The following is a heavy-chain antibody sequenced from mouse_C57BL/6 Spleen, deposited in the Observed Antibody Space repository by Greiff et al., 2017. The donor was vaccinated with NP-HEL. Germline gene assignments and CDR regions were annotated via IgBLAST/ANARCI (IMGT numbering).Heavy chain of an antibody. J-gene: IGHJ2*01. CDR3: ARAVTTADFDY. Sequence: VQRVESGPGLVQPSQSLSITCTVSGFSLTSYGVHWVRQSPGKGLEWLGVIGRGGGTAYNAAFISRLSISKANSKSQVFFKMNSLQADDTAIYDCARAVTTADFDYWGQGTTLTVSS. CDR1: GFSLTSYG. D-gene: IGHD1-2*01. CDR2: IGRGGGT. V-gene: IGHV2-2*01.